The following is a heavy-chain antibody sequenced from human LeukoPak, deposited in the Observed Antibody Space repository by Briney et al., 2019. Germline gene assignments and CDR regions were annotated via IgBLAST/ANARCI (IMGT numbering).Heavy chain of an antibody. J-gene: IGHJ4*02. Sequence: GGSLRPSCAASGFTFSSYEMNWVRQAPGKGLEWVSYISSSGSTIYYADSVKGRFTISRDNAKNSLYLQMNGLRAEDTAVYYCARGRYSSGWGFDYWGQGTLVTVSS. D-gene: IGHD6-19*01. CDR3: ARGRYSSGWGFDY. CDR1: GFTFSSYE. CDR2: ISSSGSTI. V-gene: IGHV3-48*03.